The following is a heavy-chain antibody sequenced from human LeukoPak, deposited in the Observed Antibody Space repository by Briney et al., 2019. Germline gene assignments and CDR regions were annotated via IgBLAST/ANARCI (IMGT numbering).Heavy chain of an antibody. V-gene: IGHV3-74*01. CDR2: IKGDGSST. CDR1: GFTLSTYW. D-gene: IGHD1-1*01. J-gene: IGHJ4*02. Sequence: GGSLRLSCAASGFTLSTYWMHWVRQAPGKGLVWVARIKGDGSSTAYADSVKGRFTISRDNAKNTLYLQMTSLRAEDAAVYYCARTGFDSWGQGTLVTVSS. CDR3: ARTGFDS.